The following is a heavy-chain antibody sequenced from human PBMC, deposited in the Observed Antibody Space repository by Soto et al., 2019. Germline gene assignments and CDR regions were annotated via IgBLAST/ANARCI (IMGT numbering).Heavy chain of an antibody. Sequence: QVQLVQSGAEVKKPGSSVKVSCKASGGTFSSYTISWVRQAPGQGLEWMGRIIPIVGIADYAQKFQGRVTITADTSTSTAYMEVSSLRSADTAVYYCASGRPATAHPLGYYYYAMDVWGQGTTVTVSS. CDR1: GGTFSSYT. CDR3: ASGRPATAHPLGYYYYAMDV. J-gene: IGHJ6*02. V-gene: IGHV1-69*02. CDR2: IIPIVGIA. D-gene: IGHD6-13*01.